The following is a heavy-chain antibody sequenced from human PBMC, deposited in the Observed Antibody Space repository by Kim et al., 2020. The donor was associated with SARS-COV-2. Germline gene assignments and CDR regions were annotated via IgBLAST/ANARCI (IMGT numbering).Heavy chain of an antibody. Sequence: YNDYARSVKSRIGINPATSKKQFSLQLNSVTPEDTAVYYCARSVRGYFDYWGQGTLVSVSS. D-gene: IGHD3-10*02. CDR2: YN. J-gene: IGHJ4*02. V-gene: IGHV6-1*01. CDR3: ARSVRGYFDY.